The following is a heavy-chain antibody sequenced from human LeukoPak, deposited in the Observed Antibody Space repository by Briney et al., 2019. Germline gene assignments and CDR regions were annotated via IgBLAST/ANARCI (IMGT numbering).Heavy chain of an antibody. Sequence: PGRSLRLSSTPSGFTPGDYSMTWVRQAPREGVWRVSFKGNKPYGATTAYAASVKDRFTVSRDDSKSIAYLQMNSLKTEDTAVYYCTKGQCHSVTSCYFDYWGQGTLVAVSS. V-gene: IGHV3-49*04. D-gene: IGHD2-21*02. CDR3: TKGQCHSVTSCYFDY. CDR2: KGNKPYGATT. CDR1: GFTPGDYS. J-gene: IGHJ4*02.